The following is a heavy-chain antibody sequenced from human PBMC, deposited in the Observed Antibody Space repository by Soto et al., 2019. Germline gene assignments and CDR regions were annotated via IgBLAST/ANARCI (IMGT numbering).Heavy chain of an antibody. J-gene: IGHJ4*02. CDR3: AREHSSSWRFDY. CDR2: MNPNSGNT. D-gene: IGHD6-13*01. Sequence: QVQLVQSGAEVKKPGASVKVSCKASGYTFTSHDINWVRQATGQGLEWMGWMNPNSGNTGYAQKFQGRVTMTRNTSISTAYMKLSSLRSEDTAVYYCAREHSSSWRFDYWGQGTLVTVSS. V-gene: IGHV1-8*01. CDR1: GYTFTSHD.